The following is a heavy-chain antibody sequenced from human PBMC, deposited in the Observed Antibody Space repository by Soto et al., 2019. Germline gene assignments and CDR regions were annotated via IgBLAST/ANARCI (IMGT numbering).Heavy chain of an antibody. V-gene: IGHV3-30*18. CDR3: AKDAYGPNPVAYYSSYGMDI. CDR2: VSYDGRNR. J-gene: IGHJ6*02. Sequence: LRLSCAASGFTFSSYGMHWVRQAPGKGLERGAVVSYDGRNRYYADFVKGRVTISRDNSKNTLDLQMNSLRAEDTAGYYCAKDAYGPNPVAYYSSYGMDIWGQGTTVSVCS. D-gene: IGHD4-17*01. CDR1: GFTFSSYG.